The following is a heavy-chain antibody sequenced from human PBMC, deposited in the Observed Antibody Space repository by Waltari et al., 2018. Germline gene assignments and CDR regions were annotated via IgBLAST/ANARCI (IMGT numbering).Heavy chain of an antibody. V-gene: IGHV4-34*01. J-gene: IGHJ3*02. CDR2: INHSGST. Sequence: QVQLQQWGAGLLKPSETLSLTCAVYGGSFSGYYWSWIRPPPGKGLEWIGEINHSGSTNYNPSLKSRVTRSVDTSKNQFSLKLSSVTAADMAVYYCARGGAVTMVRGVIIKAFDIWGQGTMVTVSS. CDR1: GGSFSGYY. CDR3: ARGGAVTMVRGVIIKAFDI. D-gene: IGHD3-10*01.